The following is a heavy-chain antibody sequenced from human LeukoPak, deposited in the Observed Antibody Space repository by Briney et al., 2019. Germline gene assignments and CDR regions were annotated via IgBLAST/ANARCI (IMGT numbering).Heavy chain of an antibody. CDR3: AIGPEYSSGWYYFDY. V-gene: IGHV1-69*05. J-gene: IGHJ4*01. D-gene: IGHD6-19*01. Sequence: SVKVSCKASGGTFSRYTMSWVRQAPGQGLEYMGGIFPIFATPNYAQQFQGRVTITTDESTSTTYMQLSSLTSEDTAVYYCAIGPEYSSGWYYFDYWGQEPWSPSPQ. CDR2: IFPIFATP. CDR1: GGTFSRYT.